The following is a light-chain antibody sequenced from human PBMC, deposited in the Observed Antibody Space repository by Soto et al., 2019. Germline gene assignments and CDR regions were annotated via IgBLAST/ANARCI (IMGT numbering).Light chain of an antibody. CDR1: QSVSSY. Sequence: EIVLTQSPATLSLSPGERATLSCRASQSVSSYLAWYQQKPGRAPRLLIYGASTRATGIAARFSGRGSGTEFTLTISSLQSEDFAVYYCQQYNNWPPTFGQGTKVDIK. V-gene: IGKV3-15*01. J-gene: IGKJ1*01. CDR2: GAS. CDR3: QQYNNWPPT.